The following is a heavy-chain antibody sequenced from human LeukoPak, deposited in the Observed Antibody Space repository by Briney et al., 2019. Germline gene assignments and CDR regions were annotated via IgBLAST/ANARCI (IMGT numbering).Heavy chain of an antibody. D-gene: IGHD3-10*01. CDR1: GFTFSSYG. Sequence: HPGGSLRLSCAASGFTFSSYGMHWVRQAPGKGLEWVAVISHDGSRKYYADSVKGRFTISRDDSKNTLYLQMNSLRAEDTAVYYCARDLITMVRGVLYYYYGMDVWGQGTTVTVSS. CDR3: ARDLITMVRGVLYYYYGMDV. V-gene: IGHV3-33*05. J-gene: IGHJ6*02. CDR2: ISHDGSRK.